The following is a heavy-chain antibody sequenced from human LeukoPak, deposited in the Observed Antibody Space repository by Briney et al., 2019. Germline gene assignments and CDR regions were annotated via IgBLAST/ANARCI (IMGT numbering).Heavy chain of an antibody. CDR3: AREGTTVTWYYYYYMDV. V-gene: IGHV4-30-4*08. D-gene: IGHD4-11*01. CDR1: GGSISSGDYY. CDR2: IYYSGST. J-gene: IGHJ6*03. Sequence: SETLSLTCTVSGGSISSGDYYWSWIRQPPGKGLEWIGYIYYSGSTYYNPSLKSRVTISVDTSKNQFSLKLSSVTAADTAVYYCAREGTTVTWYYYYYMDVWGEGTTVTVSS.